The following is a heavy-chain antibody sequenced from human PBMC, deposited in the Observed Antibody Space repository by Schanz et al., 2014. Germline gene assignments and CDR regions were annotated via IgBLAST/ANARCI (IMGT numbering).Heavy chain of an antibody. J-gene: IGHJ4*02. D-gene: IGHD3-10*01. Sequence: EVHLVESGGGLVQPGGSLRLSCAASGITFSSHSFNWVRQAPGKGLEWVANIKHDGSVKDYVDSVEGRFTISRDNAKRSLFLQMNSLRVEDTAVYYCARIGGSVFDYWAQGTLVTVSS. CDR2: IKHDGSVK. CDR3: ARIGGSVFDY. CDR1: GITFSSHS. V-gene: IGHV3-7*03.